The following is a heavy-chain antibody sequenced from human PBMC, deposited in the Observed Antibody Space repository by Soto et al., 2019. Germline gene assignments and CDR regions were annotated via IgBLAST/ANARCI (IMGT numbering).Heavy chain of an antibody. CDR3: AAGSGTHYIVATGFDF. D-gene: IGHD3-10*01. J-gene: IGHJ4*02. CDR2: IYYTGNS. CDR1: GASISSGAYY. V-gene: IGHV4-31*03. Sequence: QVQLQESGPGLVKPSQTLSLTCTVSGASISSGAYYWSWIRQQPGKGLEWVGYIYYTGNSYYNPSLKSRISMSIDTSNNQFSLRLSSVTAADTAVYYCAAGSGTHYIVATGFDFWGLGTLVTVSP.